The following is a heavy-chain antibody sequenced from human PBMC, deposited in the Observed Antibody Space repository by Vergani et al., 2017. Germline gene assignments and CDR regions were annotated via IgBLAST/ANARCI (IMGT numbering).Heavy chain of an antibody. CDR1: GGSFSGYY. V-gene: IGHV3-11*04. Sequence: QVQLQQWGAGLLKPSETLSLTCAVYGGSFSGYYWSWIRQAPGKGLEWVSYISSSGSTIYYADSVKGRFTISRDNAKNSLYLQMNSLRAEDTAVYYCEGPLGGGQGTLVTVSS. CDR3: EGPLG. CDR2: ISSSGSTI. J-gene: IGHJ4*02.